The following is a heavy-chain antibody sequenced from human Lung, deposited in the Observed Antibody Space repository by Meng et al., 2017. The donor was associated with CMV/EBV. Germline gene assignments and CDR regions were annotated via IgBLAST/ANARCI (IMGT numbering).Heavy chain of an antibody. CDR1: GGTLSTYN. J-gene: IGHJ6*02. CDR3: ARDHFVVVPASYGMDV. CDR2: IIPFFGTP. V-gene: IGHV1-69*05. Sequence: SVKVSCKASGGTLSTYNINWVRQAPGQGLEWMGGIIPFFGTPHYGKSFQGRVTISTDESTTTAYMELSSLRSEDTAVYYCARDHFVVVPASYGMDVWGQGTXVTVYS. D-gene: IGHD2-2*01.